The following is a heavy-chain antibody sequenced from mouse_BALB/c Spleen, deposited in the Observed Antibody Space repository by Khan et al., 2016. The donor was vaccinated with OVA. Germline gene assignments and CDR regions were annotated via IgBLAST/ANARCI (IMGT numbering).Heavy chain of an antibody. CDR2: INTNTGEP. Sequence: QIQLVQSGPELKKPGETVKISCKASGYTFTNYGMNWVKQAPGKGLKWMGWINTNTGEPTYAEEFKGRFAFSLETSASTAYLQINYLKNEDTATYFCARLRAYFDVWGAGTTVTVSS. V-gene: IGHV9-3*02. J-gene: IGHJ1*01. D-gene: IGHD3-3*01. CDR3: ARLRAYFDV. CDR1: GYTFTNYG.